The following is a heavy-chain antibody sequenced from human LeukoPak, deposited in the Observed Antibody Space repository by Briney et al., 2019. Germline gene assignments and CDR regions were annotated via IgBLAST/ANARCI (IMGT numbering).Heavy chain of an antibody. D-gene: IGHD2/OR15-2a*01. J-gene: IGHJ4*02. CDR3: ATSGLSRFGF. CDR2: FSGSGGST. V-gene: IGHV3-23*01. CDR1: GFTFSSYA. Sequence: GGSLRLSCAASGFTFSSYAMSWVRQAPGKGLEWVSAFSGSGGSTYYADSVKGRFTTSRDNSKNTLYLQMNSLRAGDTAVYYCATSGLSRFGFWGQGTLVTVSS.